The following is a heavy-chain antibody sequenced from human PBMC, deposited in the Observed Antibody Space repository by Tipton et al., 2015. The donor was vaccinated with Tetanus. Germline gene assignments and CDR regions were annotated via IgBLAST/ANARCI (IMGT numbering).Heavy chain of an antibody. J-gene: IGHJ6*02. CDR2: SWYDGTDK. CDR1: GFIFSSYG. CDR3: ARESGAMVNGDYHYYGMDV. V-gene: IGHV3-33*01. D-gene: IGHD5-18*01. Sequence: SLRLSCAASGFIFSSYGIHWVRQAPGKGLEWVAVSWYDGTDKYYADSVKGRFTISRDNSKNTLYLQMNSLRAEDTAVYYCARESGAMVNGDYHYYGMDVWGQGTTVTVSS.